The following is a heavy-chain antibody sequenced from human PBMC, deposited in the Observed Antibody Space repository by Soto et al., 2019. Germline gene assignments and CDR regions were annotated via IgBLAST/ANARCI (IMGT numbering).Heavy chain of an antibody. J-gene: IGHJ3*02. Sequence: SETLSLTCTVSGGSISSGGYYWSWIRQHPGKGLEWIGYIYYSGSTYYNPSLKSRVTMSVDTSKNQFSLKLSSVTAADTAVYYCARNYVMTASGIAFDIWGQGTMVTVSS. CDR3: ARNYVMTASGIAFDI. CDR2: IYYSGST. D-gene: IGHD2-21*02. V-gene: IGHV4-31*03. CDR1: GGSISSGGYY.